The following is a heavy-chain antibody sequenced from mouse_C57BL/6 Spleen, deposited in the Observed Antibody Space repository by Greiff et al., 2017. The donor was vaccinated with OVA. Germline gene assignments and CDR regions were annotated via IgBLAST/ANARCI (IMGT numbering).Heavy chain of an antibody. CDR2: ISSGSSTI. CDR1: GFTFSDYG. D-gene: IGHD2-4*01. Sequence: EVQVVESGGGLVKPGGSLKLSCAASGFTFSDYGMHWVRQAPEKGLECVAYISSGSSTIYYADTVKGRFTISRDNAKNTLFLQMTSLRSEDTAMYYCAREDYDGGYFDVWGTGTTVTVSS. CDR3: AREDYDGGYFDV. J-gene: IGHJ1*03. V-gene: IGHV5-17*01.